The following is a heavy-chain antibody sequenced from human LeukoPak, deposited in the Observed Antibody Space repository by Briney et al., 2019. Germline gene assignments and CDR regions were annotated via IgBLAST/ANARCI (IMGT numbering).Heavy chain of an antibody. J-gene: IGHJ4*02. V-gene: IGHV1-2*02. CDR1: GYTFTGNY. Sequence: ASVKVSCSVFGYTFTGNYLHWARQTPGQGLEWMGWINPKSGVTNYAKKFQGRVTLTRDTSSSTAYLELSSLTSDDTAVYYCGRDPPSWLILPYIYWGQGTLVTVSS. D-gene: IGHD3-16*01. CDR2: INPKSGVT. CDR3: GRDPPSWLILPYIY.